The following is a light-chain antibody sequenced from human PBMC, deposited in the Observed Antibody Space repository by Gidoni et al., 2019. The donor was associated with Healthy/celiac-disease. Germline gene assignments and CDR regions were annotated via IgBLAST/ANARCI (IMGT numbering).Light chain of an antibody. CDR1: QSISSY. CDR2: AAS. Sequence: DIQMTQSPSSLSASVGDRVTITCRASQSISSYLNWYQQKPGKAPKLLIYAASSLQSGVPSRFSGSGSGTDFTLTISSLQPEDFATYYCQQSYSNLGPWTFGQGTKVEIK. V-gene: IGKV1-39*01. J-gene: IGKJ1*01. CDR3: QQSYSNLGPWT.